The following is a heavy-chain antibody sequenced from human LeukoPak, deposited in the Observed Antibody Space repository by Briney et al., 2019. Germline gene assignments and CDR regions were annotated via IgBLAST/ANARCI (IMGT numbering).Heavy chain of an antibody. V-gene: IGHV4-61*02. CDR2: IYTSGST. D-gene: IGHD5-18*01. J-gene: IGHJ6*03. CDR1: GGSISSGSYY. Sequence: PSETLSLTCTVSGGSISSGSYYLSWIRQPAGKGLEWIGRIYTSGSTNYNPSLKSRVTISVDTSKNQFSLKLSSVTAADTAVYYCAREWADTAMVTYYYYYYMDVWGKGTTVTVSS. CDR3: AREWADTAMVTYYYYYYMDV.